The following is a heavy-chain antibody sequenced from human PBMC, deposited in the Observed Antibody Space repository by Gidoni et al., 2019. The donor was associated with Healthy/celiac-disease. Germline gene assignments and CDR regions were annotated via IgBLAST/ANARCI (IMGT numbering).Heavy chain of an antibody. CDR1: GGPFSSYT. V-gene: IGHV1-69*08. Sequence: QVQLVQSGAEVKKPGSSVKVSCKASGGPFSSYTISWVRQAPGQGLEWMGRIIPILGIANYAQKFQGRVTITADKSTSTAYMELSSLRSEDTAVYYCARDEKHYYDSSGYSLDYWGQGTLVTVSS. D-gene: IGHD3-22*01. J-gene: IGHJ4*02. CDR2: IIPILGIA. CDR3: ARDEKHYYDSSGYSLDY.